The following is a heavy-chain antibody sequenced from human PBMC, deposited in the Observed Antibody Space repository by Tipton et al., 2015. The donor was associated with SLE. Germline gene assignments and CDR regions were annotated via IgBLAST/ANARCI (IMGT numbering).Heavy chain of an antibody. V-gene: IGHV4-59*01. CDR1: GGSINNYY. J-gene: IGHJ5*01. CDR2: IYYTGST. D-gene: IGHD6-19*01. CDR3: ARGGMGIAVAGEFDS. Sequence: TLSLTCTVSGGSINNYYWSWIRQPPGKGMEWIGYIYYTGSTHYNPSLKTRVTISVDTSKSQFSLNLRSVTAADTAVYYCARGGMGIAVAGEFDSWGHGTLVTVSS.